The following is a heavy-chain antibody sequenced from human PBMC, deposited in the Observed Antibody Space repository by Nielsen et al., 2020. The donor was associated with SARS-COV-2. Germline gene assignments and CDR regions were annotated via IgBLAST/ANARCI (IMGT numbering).Heavy chain of an antibody. Sequence: ASVKVSCKASGGTFSGYAVNWVRQAPGQGLEWMGRINPNSGGTNYAQKFQGRVTMTRDTSISTAYMELSRLRSDDTAVYYCARDRSITSRHYSYFYFMDVWGQGTTVTVSS. D-gene: IGHD2-2*01. CDR2: INPNSGGT. J-gene: IGHJ6*02. CDR1: GGTFSGYA. V-gene: IGHV1-2*06. CDR3: ARDRSITSRHYSYFYFMDV.